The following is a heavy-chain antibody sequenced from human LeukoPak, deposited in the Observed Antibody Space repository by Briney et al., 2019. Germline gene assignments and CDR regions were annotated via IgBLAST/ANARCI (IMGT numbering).Heavy chain of an antibody. Sequence: PGESLKISCKGSGYSFTSYWISWVRQMPGKGLEWMGRIDPSDSYTNYSPSFQGHVTISADKSISTAYLQWSSLKASDTAVYYCARHRIAAAEGPTDWGQGTLVTVSS. CDR1: GYSFTSYW. CDR3: ARHRIAAAEGPTD. D-gene: IGHD6-13*01. V-gene: IGHV5-10-1*01. J-gene: IGHJ4*02. CDR2: IDPSDSYT.